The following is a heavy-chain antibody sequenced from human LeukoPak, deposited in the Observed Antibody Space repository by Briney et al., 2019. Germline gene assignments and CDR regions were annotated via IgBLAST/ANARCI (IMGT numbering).Heavy chain of an antibody. CDR3: ARQAASVVVVTAKGLYHFDY. V-gene: IGHV4-39*01. Sequence: SETLSLTCSVTGGSISSNSYYWGWIRQPPWKGLEWIGSIYYSGTTYYNASLQSRATISADTSKNQVSLRLSSVTAADTAVYYCARQAASVVVVTAKGLYHFDYWGQGILVTVSS. D-gene: IGHD2-21*02. CDR2: IYYSGTT. CDR1: GGSISSNSYY. J-gene: IGHJ4*02.